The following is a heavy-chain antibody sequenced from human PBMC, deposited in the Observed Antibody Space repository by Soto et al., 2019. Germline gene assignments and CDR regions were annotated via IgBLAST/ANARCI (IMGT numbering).Heavy chain of an antibody. J-gene: IGHJ6*02. CDR2: IYYSGST. D-gene: IGHD3-10*01. Sequence: SETLSLTCTVSGGSISSSSYYWGWIRQPPGKGLEWIGSIYYSGSTYYNPSLKSRVTISVNTSKNKFSMKLSSVTAADKVVYYCARDYYVSGSYYKHDYYYGMDVWGQGTTVTVSS. CDR3: ARDYYVSGSYYKHDYYYGMDV. CDR1: GGSISSSSYY. V-gene: IGHV4-39*01.